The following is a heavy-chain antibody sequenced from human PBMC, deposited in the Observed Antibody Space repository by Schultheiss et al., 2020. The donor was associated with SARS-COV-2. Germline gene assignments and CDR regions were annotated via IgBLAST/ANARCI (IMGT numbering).Heavy chain of an antibody. J-gene: IGHJ4*02. CDR1: GGSISSYY. CDR3: ARRGNQEMPLDY. V-gene: IGHV4-34*01. D-gene: IGHD3-16*01. Sequence: SETLSLTCTVSGGSISSYYWSWIRQPPGKGLEWIGEINHSGSTNYNPSLKSRVTISVDTSKNQFSLKLSSVTAADTAVYYCARRGNQEMPLDYWGQGTLVTVSS. CDR2: INHSGST.